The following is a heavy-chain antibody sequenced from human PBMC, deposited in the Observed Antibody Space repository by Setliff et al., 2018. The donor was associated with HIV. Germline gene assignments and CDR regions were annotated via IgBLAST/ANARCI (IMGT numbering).Heavy chain of an antibody. CDR2: IYYTGVT. J-gene: IGHJ6*04. D-gene: IGHD3-22*01. CDR3: ARHVGDDYDSHDV. V-gene: IGHV4-39*01. CDR1: GGSISSRNHY. Sequence: SETLSLTCTVSGGSISSRNHYWGWIRQPPGKGLEWIGSIYYTGVTYYNPSLRSRVTISVDTSKKQFSLNLSSVTAADTAVYYCARHVGDDYDSHDVWGKGTTVTVSS.